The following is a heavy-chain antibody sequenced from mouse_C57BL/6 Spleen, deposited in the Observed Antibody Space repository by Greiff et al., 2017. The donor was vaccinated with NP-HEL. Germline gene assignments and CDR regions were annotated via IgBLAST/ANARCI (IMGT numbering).Heavy chain of an antibody. Sequence: QVQLQQSGPELVKPGASVKISCKASGYAFSSSWMNWVKQRPGKGLEWIGRIYPGDGDTNYNGKFKGKATLTADKSSSTAYMQLSSLTSEDSAVYFCARGSYGTSYFDYWGQGTTLTVSS. D-gene: IGHD1-1*01. CDR2: IYPGDGDT. J-gene: IGHJ2*01. CDR1: GYAFSSSW. V-gene: IGHV1-82*01. CDR3: ARGSYGTSYFDY.